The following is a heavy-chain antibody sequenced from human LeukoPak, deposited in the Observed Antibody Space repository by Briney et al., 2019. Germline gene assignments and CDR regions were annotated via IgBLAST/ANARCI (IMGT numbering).Heavy chain of an antibody. V-gene: IGHV3-7*04. CDR1: VFTFSSYW. Sequence: GGSLSLSCAASVFTFSSYWMSWVPQAPGKGRVGVTNLRLDGATKLHMDSEKARFPLPRHNPKHTLSPQINSQRVDNMALYYGARHVVRGPMVKYFDLWGRGTLVTVSS. CDR2: LRLDGATK. D-gene: IGHD3-10*01. J-gene: IGHJ2*01. CDR3: ARHVVRGPMVKYFDL.